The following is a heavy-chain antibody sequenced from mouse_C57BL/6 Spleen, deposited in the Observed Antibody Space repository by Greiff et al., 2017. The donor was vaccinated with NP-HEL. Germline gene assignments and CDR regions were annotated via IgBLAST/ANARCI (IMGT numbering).Heavy chain of an antibody. CDR1: GYTFTDYY. D-gene: IGHD2-4*01. Sequence: VQLQQSGPVLVKPGASVKMSCKASGYTFTDYYMNWVKQSHGKSLEWIGVINPYNGGTSYNQKFKGKATLTVDKSSSTAYMELNSLTSEDSAVYYCARSAYDYDPAWFAYWGQGTLVTVSA. V-gene: IGHV1-19*01. J-gene: IGHJ3*01. CDR3: ARSAYDYDPAWFAY. CDR2: INPYNGGT.